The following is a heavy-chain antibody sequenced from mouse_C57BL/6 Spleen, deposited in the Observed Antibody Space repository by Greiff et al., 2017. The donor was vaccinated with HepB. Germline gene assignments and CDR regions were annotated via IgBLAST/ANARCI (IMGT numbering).Heavy chain of an antibody. CDR3: TRAGGSSYFDY. Sequence: VHLVESGAELVRPGASVTLSCKASGYTFTDYEMHWVKQTPVHGLEWIGAIDPETGGTAYNQKFKGKAILTADKSSSTAYMELRSLTSEDSAVYYCTRAGGSSYFDYWGQGTTLTVSS. V-gene: IGHV1-15*01. D-gene: IGHD1-1*01. J-gene: IGHJ2*01. CDR1: GYTFTDYE. CDR2: IDPETGGT.